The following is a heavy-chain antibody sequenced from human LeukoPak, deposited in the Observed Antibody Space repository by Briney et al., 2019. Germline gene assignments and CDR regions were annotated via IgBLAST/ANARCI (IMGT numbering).Heavy chain of an antibody. CDR2: IIPIFGTA. D-gene: IGHD2-8*01. CDR1: GGTFSSYA. CDR3: ARGGYCTNGVCRSGYYYYYMDV. J-gene: IGHJ6*03. Sequence: GSSVKVSCKASGGTFSSYAISWVRQAPGQGLEWIGGIIPIFGTANYAQKFQGRVTITTDESTSTAYMELSSLRSEDTAVYYCARGGYCTNGVCRSGYYYYYMDVWGKGTTVTVFS. V-gene: IGHV1-69*05.